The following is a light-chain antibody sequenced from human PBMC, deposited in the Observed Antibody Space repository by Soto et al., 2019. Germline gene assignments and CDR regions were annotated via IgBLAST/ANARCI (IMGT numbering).Light chain of an antibody. CDR3: QQYGSSPRT. Sequence: EILLTQSPGTLSLSPGEIATLSCRASQSVSSSFLAWYQQKVGQAPRLLIYGASSRATGIPDRFSGSGSGTDFTLTISRLEPEDFAVYYCQQYGSSPRTFGQGTRLEVK. V-gene: IGKV3-20*01. CDR2: GAS. CDR1: QSVSSSF. J-gene: IGKJ5*01.